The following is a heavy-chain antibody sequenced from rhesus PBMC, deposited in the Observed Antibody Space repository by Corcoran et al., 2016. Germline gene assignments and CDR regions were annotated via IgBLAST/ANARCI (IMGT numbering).Heavy chain of an antibody. CDR1: GGSICGYYY. CDR3: ARIAVTTDF. Sequence: QVQLVQWGGGLVKPSETLSLTCAVYGGSICGYYYWSWIRQSPGKGLEWIAYSYGNSARTDYNPALRNRVSISKDTSKNQFTLRLTPVSAADTAVYYCARIAVTTDFWDQGVLVTVSS. J-gene: IGHJ5-2*01. V-gene: IGHV4-73*01. CDR2: SYGNSART. D-gene: IGHD4-23*01.